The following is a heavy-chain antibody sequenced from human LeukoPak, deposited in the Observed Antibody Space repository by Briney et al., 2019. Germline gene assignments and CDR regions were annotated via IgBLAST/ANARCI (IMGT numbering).Heavy chain of an antibody. J-gene: IGHJ3*02. V-gene: IGHV3-13*04. CDR2: IGTAGDT. CDR1: GFTFSSYD. CDR3: ARARGGGALDAFDI. Sequence: PGGSLRLSWAASGFTFSSYDMHWVRQATGKGLEWVSAIGTAGDTYYPGSVKGRFTISRENAKNSLYLQMNSLRAGDTAVYYCARARGGGALDAFDIWGQGTMVTVSS. D-gene: IGHD4-23*01.